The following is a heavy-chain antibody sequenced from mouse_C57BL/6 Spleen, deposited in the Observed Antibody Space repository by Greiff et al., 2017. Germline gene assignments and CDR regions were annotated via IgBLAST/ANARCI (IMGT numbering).Heavy chain of an antibody. J-gene: IGHJ2*01. D-gene: IGHD1-1*01. CDR2: ISSGSSTI. V-gene: IGHV5-17*01. CDR3: AKGVNLYGSSYGD. CDR1: GFTFSDYG. Sequence: EVKLVESGGGLVKPGGSLKLSCAASGFTFSDYGLHWVRQAPEKGLEWVAYISSGSSTIYYADTVKGRFTISRDNAKNTLFLQMTSLRSEDTAMYYCAKGVNLYGSSYGDWSQGTTLTVSS.